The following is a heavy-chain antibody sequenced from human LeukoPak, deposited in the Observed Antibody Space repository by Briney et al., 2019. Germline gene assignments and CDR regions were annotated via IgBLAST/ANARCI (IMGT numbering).Heavy chain of an antibody. CDR1: GFTFTTYA. CDR2: FSGSVDTT. J-gene: IGHJ6*03. Sequence: PAGGSLRLSCAASGFTFTTYAMSWVRQTPGKGLEWVSTFSGSVDTTYHADSVKGRFTISRDNSKNTLYLQMNSLRAEDTAVYYCAKGWDNFYFYYYMDVWGKGTMVTVSS. CDR3: AKGWDNFYFYYYMDV. D-gene: IGHD1-26*01. V-gene: IGHV3-23*01.